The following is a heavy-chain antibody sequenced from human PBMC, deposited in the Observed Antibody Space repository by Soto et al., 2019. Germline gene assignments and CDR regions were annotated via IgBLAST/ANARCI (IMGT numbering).Heavy chain of an antibody. Sequence: ASVKVSCKASGYTFTGYAMHWVRQAPGQRLEWMGWTNAGNGNTKYSQKFQGRVTITRDTSASTAYMELSSLRSEDTAVYYCARALALSVFFDYWDHGSL. D-gene: IGHD2-15*01. CDR1: GYTFTGYA. CDR2: TNAGNGNT. J-gene: IGHJ4*01. CDR3: ARALALSVFFDY. V-gene: IGHV1-3*01.